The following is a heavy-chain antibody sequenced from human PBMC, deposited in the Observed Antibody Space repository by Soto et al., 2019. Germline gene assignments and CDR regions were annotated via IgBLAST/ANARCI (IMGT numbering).Heavy chain of an antibody. CDR2: INPNSGGT. J-gene: IGHJ5*02. CDR1: GYTFTGYY. CDR3: ARAPRADTAMVKGETWFDP. Sequence: ASVKVSCKASGYTFTGYYMHWVRQAPGQGLEWMGWINPNSGGTNYAQKFQGWVTMTRDTSISTAYMELSRLGSDDTAVYYCARAPRADTAMVKGETWFDPWGQGTLVTVSS. V-gene: IGHV1-2*04. D-gene: IGHD5-18*01.